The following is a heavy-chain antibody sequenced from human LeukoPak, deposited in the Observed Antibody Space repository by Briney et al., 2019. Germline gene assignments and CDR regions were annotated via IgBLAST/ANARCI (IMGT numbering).Heavy chain of an antibody. D-gene: IGHD1-26*01. J-gene: IGHJ4*02. CDR3: ARSSAGASDN. Sequence: GGSLRLSCAASGFTFSSYAMHWVRQAPGKGLEWVAVISYDGSNKYYADSVKGRFTISRDNSKNTLYLQINSLRAEDTAVYYCARSSAGASDNWGQGTLVTVSS. CDR2: ISYDGSNK. CDR1: GFTFSSYA. V-gene: IGHV3-30*04.